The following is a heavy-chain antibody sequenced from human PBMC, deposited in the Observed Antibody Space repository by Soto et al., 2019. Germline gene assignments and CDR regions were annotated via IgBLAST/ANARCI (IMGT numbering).Heavy chain of an antibody. CDR2: IYYSGST. Sequence: SETLSLTCTVSGGSISSYYWSWIRQPPGKGLEWIGYIYYSGSTNYNPSLKSRVNISVDTSKNQFSLKLSSVTAADTAVYYCAATNPGYYYDSSGYKVWGQGTLVTVSS. D-gene: IGHD3-22*01. V-gene: IGHV4-59*01. J-gene: IGHJ4*02. CDR1: GGSISSYY. CDR3: AATNPGYYYDSSGYKV.